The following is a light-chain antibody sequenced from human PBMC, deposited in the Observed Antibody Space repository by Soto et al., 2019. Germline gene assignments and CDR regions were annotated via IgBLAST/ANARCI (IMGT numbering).Light chain of an antibody. J-gene: IGKJ4*01. CDR2: GAS. Sequence: EILMTRSPATLSVSPGERATLSCRASQSVSSNLAWYQQKPGQAPRLLIYGASTRATGIPARFSGSGSGTEFTLTISSLQSEDFAVYYCQQCNNWPPLTFGGGTKVDIK. V-gene: IGKV3-15*01. CDR3: QQCNNWPPLT. CDR1: QSVSSN.